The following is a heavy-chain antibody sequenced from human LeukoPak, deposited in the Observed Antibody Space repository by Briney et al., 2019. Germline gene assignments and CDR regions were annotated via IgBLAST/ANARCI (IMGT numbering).Heavy chain of an antibody. CDR2: IYYSGKT. D-gene: IGHD2-15*01. CDR3: ARLTDYTYSLFFYYYYMDV. J-gene: IGHJ6*03. V-gene: IGHV4-39*01. Sequence: SETLSLTCSVSGGSITKSPSYRGWIRQRPGKGLEWIGTIYYSGKTYYNPSLKSRVTISVDTSKNFSLKLSSATAADTAVYYCARLTDYTYSLFFYYYYMDVWGRGTSVTVSS. CDR1: GGSITKSPSY.